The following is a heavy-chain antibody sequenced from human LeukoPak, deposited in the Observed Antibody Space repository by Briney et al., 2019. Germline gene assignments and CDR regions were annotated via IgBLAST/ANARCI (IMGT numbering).Heavy chain of an antibody. CDR2: INPNSGGT. J-gene: IGHJ4*02. V-gene: IGHV1-2*02. CDR1: GYTFTGYY. Sequence: ASVKVSCTASGYTFTGYYMHWVRQAPGQGLEWMGWINPNSGGTNYAQKFQGRVTMTRDTSISTAYMELSRLRSDDTAVYYCARESYDFWSGYSYWGQGTLVTVSS. D-gene: IGHD3-3*01. CDR3: ARESYDFWSGYSY.